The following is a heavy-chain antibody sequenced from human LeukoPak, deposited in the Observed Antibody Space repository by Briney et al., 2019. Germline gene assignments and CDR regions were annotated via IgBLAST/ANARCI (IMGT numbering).Heavy chain of an antibody. D-gene: IGHD4-17*01. Sequence: GESLQISCQGSGYRFTSYWIGWVRQMPGKGLEWMGIIYPGDSDTRYSPSFQGQVTISADKSISTAYLQWSSLKASDTAMYYCARHSDYGDQGNAFDIWGQGTMVTVSS. V-gene: IGHV5-51*01. CDR1: GYRFTSYW. J-gene: IGHJ3*02. CDR2: IYPGDSDT. CDR3: ARHSDYGDQGNAFDI.